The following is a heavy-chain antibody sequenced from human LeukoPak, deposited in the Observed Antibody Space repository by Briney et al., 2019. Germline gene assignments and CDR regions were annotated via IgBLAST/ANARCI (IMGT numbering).Heavy chain of an antibody. CDR1: GYTLITYY. CDR2: INPSGYST. Sequence: GASVKLSCKASGYTLITYYIHWVRQPPGLGLEWMGIINPSGYSTTYAQKFQGRVTVTLDTSTSTVYMDLSSLRSEDTAVYYCARGSIPSAYSGYGDALDIWGQGTMVTVSS. CDR3: ARGSIPSAYSGYGDALDI. V-gene: IGHV1-46*03. D-gene: IGHD5-12*01. J-gene: IGHJ3*02.